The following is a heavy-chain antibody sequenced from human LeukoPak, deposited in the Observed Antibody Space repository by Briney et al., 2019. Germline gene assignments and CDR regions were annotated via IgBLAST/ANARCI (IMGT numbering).Heavy chain of an antibody. Sequence: PGGSLRLSCAASGFTFDDYGMSWVRQAPGKGLEWVSGINWNGGSTGYADSVKGRFTISRDNAKNSLYLQMNSLRAGDTAVYYCALSYGRGVNYKYGMDVWAKGPRSPSP. J-gene: IGHJ6*02. D-gene: IGHD3-16*01. CDR2: INWNGGST. CDR1: GFTFDDYG. CDR3: ALSYGRGVNYKYGMDV. V-gene: IGHV3-20*04.